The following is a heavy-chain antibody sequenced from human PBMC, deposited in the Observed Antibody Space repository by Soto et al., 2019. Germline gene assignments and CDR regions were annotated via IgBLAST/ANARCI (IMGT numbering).Heavy chain of an antibody. CDR3: ARAGTISRDYYYMDV. CDR1: GGSISSYY. J-gene: IGHJ6*03. V-gene: IGHV4-59*01. CDR2: IYYSGST. Sequence: SETLSVTYTVSGGSISSYYWSWIRQPPGKGLEWIGYIYYSGSTNYNPSLKSRVTISVDTSKNQFSLKLSSVTAADTAVYYCARAGTISRDYYYMDVWGKGTTVTVS. D-gene: IGHD3-3*01.